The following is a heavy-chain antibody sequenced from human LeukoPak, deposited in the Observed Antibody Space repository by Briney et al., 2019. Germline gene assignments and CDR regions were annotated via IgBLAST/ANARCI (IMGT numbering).Heavy chain of an antibody. CDR3: ARDSSGYGPYYYGMDV. D-gene: IGHD3-22*01. CDR1: GGTFSSYA. CDR2: IIPIFGIA. V-gene: IGHV1-69*04. Sequence: ASVKVSCKASGGTFSSYAINWVRQAPGQGLEWMGRIIPIFGIANYAQKFQGRVTITADKSTSTAYMELSSLRSEDTAVYYCARDSSGYGPYYYGMDVWGQGTTVTVSS. J-gene: IGHJ6*02.